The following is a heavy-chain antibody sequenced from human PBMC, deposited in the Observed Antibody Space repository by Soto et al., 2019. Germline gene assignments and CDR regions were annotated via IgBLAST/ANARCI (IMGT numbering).Heavy chain of an antibody. V-gene: IGHV4-59*08. J-gene: IGHJ6*02. D-gene: IGHD3-10*01. CDR1: GDSVSSYK. CDR2: IDNNGGT. CDR3: VRQGFGALHGLVDV. Sequence: QVQLQESGPGLVKPSETLSLTCTVSGDSVSSYKWSWIRQTPGKGLEWIGYIDNNGGTSYNPSLRSRVTMXVXTXXKQFSRRLNSVTAADTAVYYGVRQGFGALHGLVDVWGQGTTVTVSS.